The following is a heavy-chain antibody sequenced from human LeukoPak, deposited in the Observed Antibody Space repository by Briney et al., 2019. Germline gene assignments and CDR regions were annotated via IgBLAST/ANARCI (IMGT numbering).Heavy chain of an antibody. D-gene: IGHD3-16*01. V-gene: IGHV4-31*03. CDR3: ARTAGWSYGFDY. CDR2: IYNSGTT. CDR1: GGSISSGDYY. J-gene: IGHJ4*02. Sequence: SETLSLTCTVSGGSISSGDYYWTWIRQHPGKGLEWIGYIYNSGTTYYNPSLESRVTISGDTSKNQFSLKLSSVTAADTAVYYCARTAGWSYGFDYWGQGTLVTVSA.